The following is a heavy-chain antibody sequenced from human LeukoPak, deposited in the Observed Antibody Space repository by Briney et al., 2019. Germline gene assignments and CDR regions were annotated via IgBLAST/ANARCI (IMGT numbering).Heavy chain of an antibody. CDR1: GFSFNDYS. Sequence: GGSLRLSCAASGFSFNDYSMNWVRQAPGKGLEWVSYISSSGSLIYYADSVKGRFTISRDKDNNSLYLQMNSLRAEDTAVYYCAKGLPGKAVAGTGFYFDYWGQGTLVTVSS. D-gene: IGHD6-19*01. CDR2: ISSSGSLI. J-gene: IGHJ4*02. CDR3: AKGLPGKAVAGTGFYFDY. V-gene: IGHV3-11*01.